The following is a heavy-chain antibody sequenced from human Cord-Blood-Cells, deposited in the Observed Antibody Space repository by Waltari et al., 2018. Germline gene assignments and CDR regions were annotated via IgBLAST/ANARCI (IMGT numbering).Heavy chain of an antibody. D-gene: IGHD2-15*01. Sequence: QVQLVQSAAEVKKPGSSVKVSCKASGGSFSSYAISWVRQAPGKGLEWMGVIIPIFGTANYAQKFQGRVTITADKSTSTAYMELSSLRSEDTAVYYCARDRGVTVVTGDAFDIWGQGTMVTVSS. CDR3: ARDRGVTVVTGDAFDI. V-gene: IGHV1-69*06. CDR2: IIPIFGTA. J-gene: IGHJ3*02. CDR1: GGSFSSYA.